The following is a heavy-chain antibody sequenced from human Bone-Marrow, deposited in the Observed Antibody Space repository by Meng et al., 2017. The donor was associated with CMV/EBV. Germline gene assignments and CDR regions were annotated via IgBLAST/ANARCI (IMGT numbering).Heavy chain of an antibody. J-gene: IGHJ4*02. V-gene: IGHV1-8*01. D-gene: IGHD2-2*01. CDR2: MNPNSGNT. Sequence: ASVKVSCKASGYTFTSYDINWVRQATGQGLEWMGWMNPNSGNTGYAQKFQGRVTMTRNTSISTAYMELSSRRSEDTAVYYCARLGLGYCSNTSCSPLWGQGTLVTVSS. CDR3: ARLGLGYCSNTSCSPL. CDR1: GYTFTSYD.